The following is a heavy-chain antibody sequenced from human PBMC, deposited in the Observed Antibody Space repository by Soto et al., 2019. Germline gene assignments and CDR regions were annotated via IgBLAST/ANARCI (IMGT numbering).Heavy chain of an antibody. D-gene: IGHD3-10*01. CDR3: AKVIGGRGYYYGMDV. J-gene: IGHJ6*02. CDR2: ISGSGGST. Sequence: GGSLRLSCAASGFTFSSYAMSWVRQAPGKGLEWVSAISGSGGSTYYADSVKGRFTISRDNSKNTLYLQMNSLRAEDTAVYYCAKVIGGRGYYYGMDVWGQGTTVTVSS. CDR1: GFTFSSYA. V-gene: IGHV3-23*01.